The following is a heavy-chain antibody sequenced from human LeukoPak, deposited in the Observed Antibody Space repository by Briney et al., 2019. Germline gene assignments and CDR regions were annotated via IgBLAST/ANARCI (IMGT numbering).Heavy chain of an antibody. D-gene: IGHD6-13*01. V-gene: IGHV4-34*01. Sequence: SETLSLTCAVYGGSFSGYYWSWIRQPPGKGLEWIGEINHSGSTNYNPSLKSRVTISVDTSKNQFSLKLSSVTAADTAVYYCAALGYSSSWYIYYYYGMDVWGQGTTVTVSS. J-gene: IGHJ6*02. CDR1: GGSFSGYY. CDR3: AALGYSSSWYIYYYYGMDV. CDR2: INHSGST.